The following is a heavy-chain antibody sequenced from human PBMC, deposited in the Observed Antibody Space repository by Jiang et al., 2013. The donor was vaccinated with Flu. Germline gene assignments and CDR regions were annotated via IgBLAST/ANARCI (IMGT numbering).Heavy chain of an antibody. CDR3: ATFITIFGVVITDY. V-gene: IGHV1-24*01. J-gene: IGHJ4*02. CDR1: GYTLTELS. D-gene: IGHD3-3*01. CDR2: FDPEDGET. Sequence: GYTLTELSMHWVRQAPGKGLEWMGGFDPEDGETIYAQKFQGRVTMTEDTSTDTAYMELSSLRSEDTAVYYCATFITIFGVVITDYWGQGTLVTVSS.